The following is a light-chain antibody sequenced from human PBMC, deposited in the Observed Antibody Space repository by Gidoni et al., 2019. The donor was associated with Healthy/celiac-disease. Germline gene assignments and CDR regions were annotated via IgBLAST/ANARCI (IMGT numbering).Light chain of an antibody. J-gene: IGKJ4*01. CDR1: KSVSSSY. CDR2: GAS. CDR3: QQYGSSPLT. Sequence: EIVLTQSPGTLSLSPGERATLSCRASKSVSSSYLAWYQQKPGQAPRLLIYGASSRATGIPDRFSGSGSGTDFTLTISRLEPEYFAVYYCQQYGSSPLTFGGGTKVEIK. V-gene: IGKV3-20*01.